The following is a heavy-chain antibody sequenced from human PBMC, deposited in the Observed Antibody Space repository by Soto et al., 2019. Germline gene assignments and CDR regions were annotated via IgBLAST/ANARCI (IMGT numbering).Heavy chain of an antibody. CDR1: GFTFSSYG. V-gene: IGHV3-33*01. D-gene: IGHD3-9*01. Sequence: GGSLRLSCAASGFTFSSYGMHWVRQAPGKGLEWVAVIWYDGSNKYYADSVKGRFTISRDNSKNTLYLQMNSLRAEDTAVYYCARDRGYDILTGYYTDYYYGMDVWGQGTTVTVSS. CDR3: ARDRGYDILTGYYTDYYYGMDV. J-gene: IGHJ6*02. CDR2: IWYDGSNK.